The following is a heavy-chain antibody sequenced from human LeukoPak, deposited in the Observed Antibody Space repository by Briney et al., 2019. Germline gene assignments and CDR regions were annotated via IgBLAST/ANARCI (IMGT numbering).Heavy chain of an antibody. CDR2: IYYSGST. J-gene: IGHJ5*02. CDR1: GGSIRSYY. V-gene: IGHV4-59*01. D-gene: IGHD5-12*01. Sequence: SETLSLTCTVSGGSIRSYYWSWIRQPPGKGLEWIGYIYYSGSTNYNPSLKSRVTISVDTSKNQFSLKLTYVTAADTAVYFCARGATLADPWGQGTLVTVSS. CDR3: ARGATLADP.